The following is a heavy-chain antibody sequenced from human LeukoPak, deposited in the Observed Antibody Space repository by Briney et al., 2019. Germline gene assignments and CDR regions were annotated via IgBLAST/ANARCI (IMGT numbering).Heavy chain of an antibody. CDR3: ATLTVRGVINI. D-gene: IGHD3-10*01. J-gene: IGHJ4*02. CDR2: IQSKTDGGTT. V-gene: IGHV3-15*01. Sequence: PGGSLRLSCAASGFTFSNTWMNWVRQAPGKGLEWVGRIQSKTDGGTTEYAAPVKGRFTISRDDSKTTLYLQMNSLKTEDTAAYYCATLTVRGVINIWGQGTLVTVSS. CDR1: GFTFSNTW.